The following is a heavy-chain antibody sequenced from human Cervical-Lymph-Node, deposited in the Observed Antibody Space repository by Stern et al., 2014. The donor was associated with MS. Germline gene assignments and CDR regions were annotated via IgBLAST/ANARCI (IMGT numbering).Heavy chain of an antibody. J-gene: IGHJ4*02. V-gene: IGHV3-30-3*01. D-gene: IGHD6-25*01. CDR2: ISYDGSSQ. CDR1: GFTFGRHS. CDR3: ARPAAARYFDY. Sequence: VQLVESGGGVVQPGRSLRLSCAASGFTFGRHSLHWVRQAPGKGLEWGAVISYDGSSQHYADYVKGRFTISRDNSNNTLYLQMNSLRVEDTAMYYCARPAAARYFDYWGQGSQVTVSS.